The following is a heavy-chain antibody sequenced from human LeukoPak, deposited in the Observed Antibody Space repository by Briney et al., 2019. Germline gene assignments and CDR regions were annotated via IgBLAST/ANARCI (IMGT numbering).Heavy chain of an antibody. CDR1: GYSFTDYG. CDR2: ISAYNGNT. V-gene: IGHV1-18*01. CDR3: ARKGIRIRARPIDY. J-gene: IGHJ4*02. Sequence: ASVKVSCKASGYSFTDYGISWVRQAPGQGLEWMGWISAYNGNTKYAQILQGRVTMTTDTPTSTAYMDLRSLRSDDTAVYYCARKGIRIRARPIDYWGQGTLVTVSS. D-gene: IGHD6-6*01.